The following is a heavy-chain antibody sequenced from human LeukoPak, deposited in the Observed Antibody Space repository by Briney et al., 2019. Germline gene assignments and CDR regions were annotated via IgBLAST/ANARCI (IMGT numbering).Heavy chain of an antibody. D-gene: IGHD3-22*01. CDR3: ARDNLRPGYYYDSSGYYPPYYYYGMDV. V-gene: IGHV1-18*01. J-gene: IGHJ6*02. CDR1: GYTFTSYG. Sequence: ASVKVSCKASGYTFTSYGISWVRQAPGQGLEWMGWISAYNGNTNYAQKLQGRVTMTTDTSTSTAYMELRSLRSDDTAVYYCARDNLRPGYYYDSSGYYPPYYYYGMDVWGQGTTVTVSS. CDR2: ISAYNGNT.